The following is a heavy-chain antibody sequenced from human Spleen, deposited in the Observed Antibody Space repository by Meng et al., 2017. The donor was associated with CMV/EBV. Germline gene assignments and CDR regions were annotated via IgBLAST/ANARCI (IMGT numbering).Heavy chain of an antibody. CDR3: AKGGLGYSGYDFGFDP. CDR1: GFTFSSYA. CDR2: ISGSGGST. D-gene: IGHD5-12*01. J-gene: IGHJ5*02. Sequence: GGSLRLSCAASGFTFSSYAMSWVRQAPGKGLEWVSAISGSGGSTYYADSVKGRFTISRDNSKNTLYLQMNSLRAEDTAVYYCAKGGLGYSGYDFGFDPWGQGTLVTVSS. V-gene: IGHV3-23*01.